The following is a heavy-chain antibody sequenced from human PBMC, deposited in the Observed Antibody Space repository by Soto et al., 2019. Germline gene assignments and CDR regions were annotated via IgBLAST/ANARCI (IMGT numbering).Heavy chain of an antibody. CDR3: ARGYYDSRGQSNTFDI. J-gene: IGHJ3*02. CDR2: VYYSGST. V-gene: IGHV4-59*01. Sequence: SETLSLTCTVSGASISSSYWSWIRQSPGKGLEWIGYVYYSGSTNYNPSLKSRVTISVDTSKNQFSLKLSSVTAADTAVCYCARGYYDSRGQSNTFDIWGQGTMVTVS. CDR1: GASISSSY. D-gene: IGHD3-22*01.